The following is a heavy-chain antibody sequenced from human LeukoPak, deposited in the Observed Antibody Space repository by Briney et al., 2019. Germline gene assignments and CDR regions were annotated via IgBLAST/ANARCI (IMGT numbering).Heavy chain of an antibody. CDR1: GGSFSGYY. CDR3: ARGRLLWFGVSGWFDP. Sequence: SETLSLTCAVYGGSFSGYYWSWIRQPPGKGLEWIGEINHSGSTNYNPSLKSRVTISVDTSKNQFSLKLSSVTAADTAVYYCARGRLLWFGVSGWFDPWGQGTLVTVSS. D-gene: IGHD3-10*01. CDR2: INHSGST. V-gene: IGHV4-34*01. J-gene: IGHJ5*02.